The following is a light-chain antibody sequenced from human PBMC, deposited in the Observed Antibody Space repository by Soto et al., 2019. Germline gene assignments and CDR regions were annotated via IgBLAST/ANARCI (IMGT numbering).Light chain of an antibody. V-gene: IGLV2-8*01. Sequence: QSALTQPTSASGSPGQSVTISCTGTSSDVGGYNYVSWYQQHPGKAHKLMIYEVSKRPSGVPDRFSGSKSGNTASLTVSGLQAEDEADYYCSSYAGSNNYVFGTGTKVTVL. CDR3: SSYAGSNNYV. J-gene: IGLJ1*01. CDR2: EVS. CDR1: SSDVGGYNY.